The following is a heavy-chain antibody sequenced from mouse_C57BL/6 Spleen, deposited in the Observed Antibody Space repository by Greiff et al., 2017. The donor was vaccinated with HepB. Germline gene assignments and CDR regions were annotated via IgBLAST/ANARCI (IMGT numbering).Heavy chain of an antibody. J-gene: IGHJ1*03. CDR1: GYTFTDYY. CDR2: INPNNGGT. D-gene: IGHD1-1*01. CDR3: ARVDYYGSSPYFDV. V-gene: IGHV1-26*01. Sequence: EVQLQQSGPELVKPGASVKISCKASGYTFTDYYMNWVKQSHGKSLEWIGDINPNNGGTSYNQKFKGKATLTVDKSSSTAYMELRSLTSEDSAVYYCARVDYYGSSPYFDVWGTGTTVTVSS.